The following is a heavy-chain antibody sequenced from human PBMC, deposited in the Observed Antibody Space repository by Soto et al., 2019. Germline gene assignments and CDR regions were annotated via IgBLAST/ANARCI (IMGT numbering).Heavy chain of an antibody. CDR3: ARGCSGGSCYSIWFDY. J-gene: IGHJ4*02. CDR2: IKQDGSEK. D-gene: IGHD2-15*01. Sequence: PGGSLRLSCAASGFTCSNYWMTWVRQAPGKGLEWVANIKQDGSEKYYVDSVKGRFTISRDNAKNSLYLQMNSLRAEDTAVYYCARGCSGGSCYSIWFDYWGQGTQVTVSS. CDR1: GFTCSNYW. V-gene: IGHV3-7*03.